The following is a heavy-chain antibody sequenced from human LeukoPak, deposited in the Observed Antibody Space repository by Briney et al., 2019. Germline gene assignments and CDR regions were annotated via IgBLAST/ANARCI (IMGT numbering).Heavy chain of an antibody. CDR2: IYYSGST. CDR3: ARGGDFSANPTLF. CDR1: GGSIGLYY. D-gene: IGHD3-10*01. J-gene: IGHJ4*02. Sequence: SETLSLTCTVSGGSIGLYYWSWIRQPPGKGLEWIGDIYYSGSTNYSPSLKSRVTLSVDTSRNQFSLRMRSVTAADTAVYYCARGGDFSANPTLFWGQGTLVTVSS. V-gene: IGHV4-59*01.